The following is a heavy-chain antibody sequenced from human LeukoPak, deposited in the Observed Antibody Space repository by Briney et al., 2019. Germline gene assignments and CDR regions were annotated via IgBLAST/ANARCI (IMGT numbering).Heavy chain of an antibody. CDR1: GGSISSGSYY. V-gene: IGHV4-61*02. CDR2: IYTSGST. CDR3: ARKRGIAAPFDP. D-gene: IGHD6-6*01. J-gene: IGHJ5*02. Sequence: PSETLSLTCTVSGGSISSGSYYRSWIRQPAGKGLEWIGRIYTSGSTNYNPSLKSRVTISVDTSKNQFSLKLSSVTAADTAVYYCARKRGIAAPFDPWGQGTLVTVSS.